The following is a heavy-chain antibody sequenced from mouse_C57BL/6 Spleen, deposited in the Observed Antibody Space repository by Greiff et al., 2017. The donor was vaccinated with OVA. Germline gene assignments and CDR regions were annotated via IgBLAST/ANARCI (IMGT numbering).Heavy chain of an antibody. CDR1: GFSFNTYA. J-gene: IGHJ4*01. D-gene: IGHD1-2*01. Sequence: EVMLVESGGGLVQPKGSLKLSCAASGFSFNTYAMNWVRQAPGKGLEWVARIRSKSNNYATYYADSVKDRFTISRDDSESMLYLQMNNLKTEDTAMYYCVSSTAAMDYWGQGTSVTVSS. V-gene: IGHV10-1*01. CDR2: IRSKSNNYAT. CDR3: VSSTAAMDY.